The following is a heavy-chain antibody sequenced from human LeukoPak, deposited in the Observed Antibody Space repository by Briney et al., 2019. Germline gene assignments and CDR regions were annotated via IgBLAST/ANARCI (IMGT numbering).Heavy chain of an antibody. CDR1: GFTFDDYA. D-gene: IGHD2-15*01. V-gene: IGHV3-9*01. Sequence: GRSLRLSCAATGFTFDDYATHWVRQAPGKGLEWVSGISWNSGSIGYADSVKGRFTISRDNAKNSLYLQMNRLRAEDTALYYCAKGSKVALDYWGQGTLVTVSS. CDR2: ISWNSGSI. CDR3: AKGSKVALDY. J-gene: IGHJ4*02.